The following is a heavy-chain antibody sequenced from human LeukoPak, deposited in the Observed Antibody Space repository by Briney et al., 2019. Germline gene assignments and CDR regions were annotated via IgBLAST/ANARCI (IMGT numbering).Heavy chain of an antibody. D-gene: IGHD2-8*02. CDR2: IIPLFGTA. V-gene: IGHV1-69*13. Sequence: SVKVSCKASGGTFSSYAISWVRQAPGQGLEWMGGIIPLFGTANYAQKFQGRVTITADDSTSTAYMELSSLRSEDTAVYYCARASVVYDWFDPWGQGTLVTVSS. CDR1: GGTFSSYA. CDR3: ARASVVYDWFDP. J-gene: IGHJ5*02.